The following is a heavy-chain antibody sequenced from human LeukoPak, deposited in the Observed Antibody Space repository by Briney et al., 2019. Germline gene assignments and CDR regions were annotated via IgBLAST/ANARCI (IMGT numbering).Heavy chain of an antibody. CDR2: IYYSGST. Sequence: SETLSLTCAVYGGSFSGYYWSWIRQSPGKGLEWIGYIYYSGSTYYNPPLKSRVTISVDTSKNQFSLKLSSVTAADTAVYYCAREYGDDNWFDPWGQGTLVTVSS. D-gene: IGHD4-17*01. V-gene: IGHV4-30-4*01. CDR3: AREYGDDNWFDP. CDR1: GGSFSGYY. J-gene: IGHJ5*02.